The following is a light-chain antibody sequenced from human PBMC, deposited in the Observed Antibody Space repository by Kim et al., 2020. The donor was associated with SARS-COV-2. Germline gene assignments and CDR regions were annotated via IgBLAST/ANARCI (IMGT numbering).Light chain of an antibody. CDR1: TSNIGSNF. J-gene: IGLJ3*02. CDR2: RNN. CDR3: AVWDDSLSGRV. Sequence: GEGVPTSFSGSTSNIGSNFVYWYQQVPGTAPKLLIYRNNQRPSGVPDRFLGSKSGTSASLAISGLRSEDESDYYCAVWDDSLSGRVFGGGTQLTVL. V-gene: IGLV1-47*01.